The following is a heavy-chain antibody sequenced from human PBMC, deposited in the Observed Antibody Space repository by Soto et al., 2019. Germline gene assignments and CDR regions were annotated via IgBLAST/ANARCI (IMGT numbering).Heavy chain of an antibody. CDR1: GFTFSSYG. J-gene: IGHJ3*02. D-gene: IGHD4-17*01. CDR2: ISYDGSNK. CDR3: AKVSGQTTKVTTAGAFDI. V-gene: IGHV3-30*18. Sequence: QVQLVESGGGVVQPGRSLRLSCAASGFTFSSYGMHWVRQAPGKGLDWVAVISYDGSNKYYADSVKGRFTISRDNSKNTLYLQMSSLRAEDTAVYYCAKVSGQTTKVTTAGAFDIWGQGTMVTVSS.